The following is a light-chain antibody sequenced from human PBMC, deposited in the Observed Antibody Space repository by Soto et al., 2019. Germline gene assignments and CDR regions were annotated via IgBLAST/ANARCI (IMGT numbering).Light chain of an antibody. CDR2: EVS. J-gene: IGLJ2*01. CDR1: SSDVGSYNY. V-gene: IGLV2-14*01. CDR3: SSYTSSSTLDVL. Sequence: QSALTQPASVSGSPGQSITISCTGTSSDVGSYNYVSWYQQHPGKVPKLMIFEVSNRPSGVSYRFSGSKSGNTASLTISGLQAEDEADYYCSSYTSSSTLDVLFGGGTKLTVL.